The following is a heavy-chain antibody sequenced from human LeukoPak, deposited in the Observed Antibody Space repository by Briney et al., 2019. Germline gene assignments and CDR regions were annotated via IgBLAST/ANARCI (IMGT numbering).Heavy chain of an antibody. Sequence: SVKVSCKVSGGTFSSYAISWVRQAPGQGLEWMGGIIPIFGTANYAQKFQGRVTITADESTSTAYMELSSLRSEDTAVYYCARVGSGYDSYWFDPWGQGTLVTVSS. J-gene: IGHJ5*02. CDR3: ARVGSGYDSYWFDP. CDR1: GGTFSSYA. CDR2: IIPIFGTA. D-gene: IGHD5-12*01. V-gene: IGHV1-69*13.